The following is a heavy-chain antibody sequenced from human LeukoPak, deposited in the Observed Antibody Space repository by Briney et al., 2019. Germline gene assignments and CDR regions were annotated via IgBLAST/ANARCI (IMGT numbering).Heavy chain of an antibody. Sequence: GASVKVSCKASGYTFTTYGISWVRQAPGQGLEWMGWISTYNGNTNYAQKLQGRVTMTTDTSTSTAYMELRSLRSDDTAVYYRARVAVDIVATNYYYYGMDVWGQGTTVTVSS. CDR2: ISTYNGNT. V-gene: IGHV1-18*01. CDR3: ARVAVDIVATNYYYYGMDV. J-gene: IGHJ6*02. CDR1: GYTFTTYG. D-gene: IGHD5-12*01.